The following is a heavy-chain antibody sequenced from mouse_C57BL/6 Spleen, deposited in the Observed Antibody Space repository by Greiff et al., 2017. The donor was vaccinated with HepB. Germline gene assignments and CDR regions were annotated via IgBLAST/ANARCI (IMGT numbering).Heavy chain of an antibody. CDR2: ISSGSSTI. CDR1: GFTFSDYG. D-gene: IGHD1-1*01. CDR3: AIDPYYYGSSYVRGAMDY. Sequence: EVKLVESGGGLVKPGGSLKLSCAASGFTFSDYGMHWVRQAPEKGLEWVAYISSGSSTIYYADTVKGRFTISRDNAKNTLFLQMTSLRSEDTAMYYCAIDPYYYGSSYVRGAMDYWGQGTSVTVSS. J-gene: IGHJ4*01. V-gene: IGHV5-17*01.